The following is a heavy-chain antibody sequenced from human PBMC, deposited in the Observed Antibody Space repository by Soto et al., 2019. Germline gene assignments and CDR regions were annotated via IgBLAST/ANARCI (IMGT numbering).Heavy chain of an antibody. CDR1: GYTFTSYA. J-gene: IGHJ5*02. V-gene: IGHV1-3*01. Sequence: ASVKVSCKASGYTFTSYAMDWVRQAPGQRLEWMGWINAGNGNTKYSQKFQGRVTITRDTSASTAYMELSSLRSEDTAVYYCARGRTGTTGVLTWFDPWGQGTLVTVSS. D-gene: IGHD1-1*01. CDR2: INAGNGNT. CDR3: ARGRTGTTGVLTWFDP.